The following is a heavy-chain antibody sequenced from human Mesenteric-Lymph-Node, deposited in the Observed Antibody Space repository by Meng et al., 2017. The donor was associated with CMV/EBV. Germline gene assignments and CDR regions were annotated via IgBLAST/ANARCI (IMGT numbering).Heavy chain of an antibody. CDR3: ARLSGFGESLWDIGYSAGVDV. D-gene: IGHD3-10*01. Sequence: ASVKVSCKASGYTFIAYYIHWVRQAPGQGLEWLGWINPQTGVISYAQTFQGRVSLTGDTSITTVYMELNSLRSDDTAIYYCARLSGFGESLWDIGYSAGVDVWGQGTLVTVSS. J-gene: IGHJ4*02. CDR2: INPQTGVI. V-gene: IGHV1-2*02. CDR1: GYTFIAYY.